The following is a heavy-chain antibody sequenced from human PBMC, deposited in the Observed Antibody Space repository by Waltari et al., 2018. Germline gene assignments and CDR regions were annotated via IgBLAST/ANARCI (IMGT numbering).Heavy chain of an antibody. CDR2: MNPNSGNT. CDR3: ARGRKDARMWYSSSSGWFDP. Sequence: QVQLVQSGAEVKKPGASVTVSCKASGYTFTSYDINWVRQATGQGLEWMGWMNPNSGNTGYAQKFQGRVTITRNTSISTAYMELSSLRSEDTAVYYCARGRKDARMWYSSSSGWFDPWGQGTLVTVSS. CDR1: GYTFTSYD. D-gene: IGHD6-6*01. J-gene: IGHJ5*02. V-gene: IGHV1-8*03.